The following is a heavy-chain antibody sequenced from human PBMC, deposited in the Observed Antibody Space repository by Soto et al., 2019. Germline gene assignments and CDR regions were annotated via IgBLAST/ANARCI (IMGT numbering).Heavy chain of an antibody. CDR3: ARVVSSSRVYYGMDV. Sequence: SETLSLTCTVSGGSISSYYWSWIRQPPGKGLEWIGYIYYSGSTNYNPSLKSRVTISVDTSKTQFSLKLSSVTAADTAVYYCARVVSSSRVYYGMDVWGQGTTVTVSS. CDR2: IYYSGST. D-gene: IGHD6-13*01. J-gene: IGHJ6*02. V-gene: IGHV4-59*01. CDR1: GGSISSYY.